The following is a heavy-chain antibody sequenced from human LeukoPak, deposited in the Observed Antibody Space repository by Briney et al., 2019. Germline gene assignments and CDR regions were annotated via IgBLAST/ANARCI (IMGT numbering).Heavy chain of an antibody. J-gene: IGHJ4*02. CDR3: AKAPYSSSWNFDY. CDR2: ISWNSGSI. Sequence: PGRSLRLSCAASGFTFDDYAMHWVRQAPGKGVEWVSGISWNSGSIVYADSVKGRFTISRENAKNSLYLQMNRLRAEDTAVYYCAKAPYSSSWNFDYWGQGTLVTVSS. CDR1: GFTFDDYA. D-gene: IGHD6-13*01. V-gene: IGHV3-9*01.